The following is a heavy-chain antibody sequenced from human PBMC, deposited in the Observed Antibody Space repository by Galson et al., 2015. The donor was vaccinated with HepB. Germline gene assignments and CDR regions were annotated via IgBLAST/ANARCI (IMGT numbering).Heavy chain of an antibody. J-gene: IGHJ5*02. CDR1: GFTFSSYG. Sequence: SLRLSCAESGFTFSSYGMHWVRQAPGKGLEWVAVIWYDGSNKYYADSVKGRFTISRHNSKNTLYLQMNSLRAEDTAVYYCARAAGAYCSSTSCQYNWFDPWGQGTLVTVSS. CDR2: IWYDGSNK. CDR3: ARAAGAYCSSTSCQYNWFDP. V-gene: IGHV3-33*01. D-gene: IGHD2-2*01.